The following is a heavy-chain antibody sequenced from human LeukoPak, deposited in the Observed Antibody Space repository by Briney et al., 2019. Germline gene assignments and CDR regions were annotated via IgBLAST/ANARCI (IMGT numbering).Heavy chain of an antibody. CDR3: AKDQGGLITYYYGSGSYAFDI. CDR2: ISYDGSNK. Sequence: GGSLRLSCAASGFTFSSYAMHWVRQAPGKGLEWVAVISYDGSNKYYADSVKGRFTISRDNSKNTLSLQMNSLRAEDTAIYYCAKDQGGLITYYYGSGSYAFDIWGQGTMVTVSS. CDR1: GFTFSSYA. J-gene: IGHJ3*02. D-gene: IGHD3-10*01. V-gene: IGHV3-30*04.